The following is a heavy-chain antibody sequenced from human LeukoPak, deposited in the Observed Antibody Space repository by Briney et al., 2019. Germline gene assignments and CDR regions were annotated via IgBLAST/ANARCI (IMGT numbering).Heavy chain of an antibody. J-gene: IGHJ4*02. CDR1: GGSISSSSYY. Sequence: SETLSLTCTDSGGSISSSSYYWGWIRQPPGKGLEWIGSIYYSWSTYYNPSLKSRVTISVDTSKNQFSLKLSSVTAADTAVYYCARHRPATPFDYWGQGTLVTVSS. V-gene: IGHV4-39*01. CDR2: IYYSWST. CDR3: ARHRPATPFDY.